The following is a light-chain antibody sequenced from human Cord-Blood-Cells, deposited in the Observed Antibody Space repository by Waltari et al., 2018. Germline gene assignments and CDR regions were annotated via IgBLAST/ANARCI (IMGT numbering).Light chain of an antibody. CDR1: RSVSSSY. V-gene: IGKV3-20*01. J-gene: IGKJ5*01. CDR2: GAS. CDR3: QQYDSSPSIT. Sequence: TVLTQFLGTLLLSQGERAPLLCRASRSVSSSYLAWYQQKPGQAPRLLILGASSRATGSPDRFSCSGSGTDFTLTISILEPEDYAVYYCQQYDSSPSITFGQGTRLEIK.